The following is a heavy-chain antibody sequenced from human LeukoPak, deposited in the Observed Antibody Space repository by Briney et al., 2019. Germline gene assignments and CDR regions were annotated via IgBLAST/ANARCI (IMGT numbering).Heavy chain of an antibody. J-gene: IGHJ4*02. CDR3: ARGDGGVVVGVDY. D-gene: IGHD2-2*01. V-gene: IGHV4-34*01. CDR2: INHSGST. Sequence: SETLSLTCAVYGGSFSGYYWSWIRQPPGKGLEWIGEINHSGSTNYYPSLKSRGTISVDTSKNQFSLKLSSVTAADTAVYYCARGDGGVVVGVDYWGQGTLVIVSS. CDR1: GGSFSGYY.